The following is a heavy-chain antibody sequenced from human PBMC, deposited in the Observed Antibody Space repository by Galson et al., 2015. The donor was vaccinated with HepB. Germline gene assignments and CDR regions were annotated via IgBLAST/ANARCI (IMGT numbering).Heavy chain of an antibody. CDR3: AKDLGLGRGGLDS. CDR2: ISWDGSHI. Sequence: SLRLSCAASGFTFDDYSLYWLRQVRGQRPEWISLISWDGSHIFYADPVKGRFTISRDNTNNRLFLEMDSLRPEDSALYHCAKDLGLGRGGLDSWGQGTLVTVSS. D-gene: IGHD3-10*01. V-gene: IGHV3-43*01. J-gene: IGHJ4*02. CDR1: GFTFDDYS.